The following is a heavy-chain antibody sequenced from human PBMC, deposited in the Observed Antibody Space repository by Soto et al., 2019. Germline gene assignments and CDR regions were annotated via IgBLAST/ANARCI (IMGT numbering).Heavy chain of an antibody. D-gene: IGHD3-10*01. V-gene: IGHV4-59*01. Sequence: SETLSLTCTVSGGSISSYYWSWIRQPPGKGLEWSGYIYYSGSTNYIPSLKSRVTISVDTSKNQFSLKLSSVTAADTAVYYWERDSTRVRSSGMDVWGQGTTVTVSS. J-gene: IGHJ6*02. CDR1: GGSISSYY. CDR2: IYYSGST. CDR3: ERDSTRVRSSGMDV.